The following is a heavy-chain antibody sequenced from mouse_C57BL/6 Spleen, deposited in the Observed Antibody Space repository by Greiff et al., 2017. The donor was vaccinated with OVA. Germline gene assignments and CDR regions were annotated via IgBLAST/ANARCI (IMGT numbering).Heavy chain of an antibody. CDR2: INPYNGGT. V-gene: IGHV1-19*01. CDR3: ARSDYYGSSYRDYFDY. D-gene: IGHD1-1*01. CDR1: GYTFTDYY. J-gene: IGHJ2*01. Sequence: VQLQQSGPVLVKPGASVKMSCKASGYTFTDYYMNWVKQSHGKSLEWIGVINPYNGGTSYNQKFKGKATLTVDKSSSTAYMELNSLTSEDSAVYYGARSDYYGSSYRDYFDYWGQGTTLTVSS.